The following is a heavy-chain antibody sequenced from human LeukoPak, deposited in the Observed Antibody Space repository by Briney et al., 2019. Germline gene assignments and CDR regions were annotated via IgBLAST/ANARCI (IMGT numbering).Heavy chain of an antibody. CDR3: ARVTGDYYYYGMDV. J-gene: IGHJ6*02. V-gene: IGHV4-59*01. CDR2: IYYSGST. CDR1: GGSISSYY. D-gene: IGHD1-14*01. Sequence: SETLSLTCTVSGGSISSYYWSWIRQPPGKGLEWIGYIYYSGSTNYNPSLKSRVTISVDTSKNQFSLKLSSVTAVDTAVYYCARVTGDYYYYGMDVWGQGTTVTVSS.